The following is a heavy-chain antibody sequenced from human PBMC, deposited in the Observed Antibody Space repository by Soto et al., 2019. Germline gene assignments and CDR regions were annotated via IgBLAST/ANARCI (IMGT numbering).Heavy chain of an antibody. V-gene: IGHV3-30*03. CDR3: AAPSHPGGYSYGYHL. Sequence: QPGGSLRLSCAASGFTFSSYGMHWVRQAPGKGLEWVAVISYDGSNKYYADSVKGRFTISRDNSKNTLYLQMNSLRAEDTAVYYCAAPSHPGGYSYGYHLWGQGTLVTVSS. CDR2: ISYDGSNK. D-gene: IGHD5-18*01. J-gene: IGHJ5*02. CDR1: GFTFSSYG.